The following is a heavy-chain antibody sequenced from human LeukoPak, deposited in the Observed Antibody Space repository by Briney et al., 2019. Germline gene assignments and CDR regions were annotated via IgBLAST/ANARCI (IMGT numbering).Heavy chain of an antibody. D-gene: IGHD1-26*01. J-gene: IGHJ5*02. CDR3: AREVGATRGLDP. CDR1: GFIVSSNY. CDR2: IYSGGTT. V-gene: IGHV3-53*01. Sequence: GGSLRLSCAASGFIVSSNYMSWVRQAPGKGLEWVSIIYSGGTTYYADSVKGRFTISRDTSKNTLYLQMNSLRAEDTAVYYCAREVGATRGLDPWGQGTLVTV.